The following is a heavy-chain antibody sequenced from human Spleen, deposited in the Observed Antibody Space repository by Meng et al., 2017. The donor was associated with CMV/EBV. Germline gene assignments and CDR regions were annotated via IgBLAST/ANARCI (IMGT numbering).Heavy chain of an antibody. J-gene: IGHJ3*02. CDR1: GGSISSYY. D-gene: IGHD1-26*01. V-gene: IGHV4-59*01. CDR3: ARDRGSYSSGAFDI. CDR2: IYYSGST. Sequence: GSLRLSCTVSGGSISSYYWSWIRQPPGKGLEWIGYIYYSGSTNYNPSLKSRVTISVDTSKNQFSLKLSSVTAADTAVYYCARDRGSYSSGAFDIWGQGTMVTVSS.